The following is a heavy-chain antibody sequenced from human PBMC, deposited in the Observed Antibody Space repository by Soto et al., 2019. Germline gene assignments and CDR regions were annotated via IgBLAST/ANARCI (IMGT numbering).Heavy chain of an antibody. Sequence: EVQLLESGGGLVEPGGSLRLSCVTSGFTFSDYAMTWVRQAPGKGLEWVSSISGSGGSTYYADSVKGRFTISGDSSKNTLYLQMNSLRVDDTAVYYCAKELSSRWFPLAHWGQGVLVTVSS. V-gene: IGHV3-23*01. D-gene: IGHD6-13*01. CDR2: ISGSGGST. J-gene: IGHJ4*02. CDR1: GFTFSDYA. CDR3: AKELSSRWFPLAH.